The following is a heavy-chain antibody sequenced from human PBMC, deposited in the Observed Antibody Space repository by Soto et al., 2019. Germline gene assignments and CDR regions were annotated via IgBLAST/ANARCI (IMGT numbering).Heavy chain of an antibody. CDR3: ATGHTRYSSGWTFDY. V-gene: IGHV1-24*01. Sequence: ASVKVSCKVSGYTLTELSMHLVRLAPGKGLEWMGGFDPEDGETIYAQKFQGRVTMTEDTSTDTAYMELSSLRSEDTAVYYCATGHTRYSSGWTFDYWGQGTLVTVSS. CDR2: FDPEDGET. CDR1: GYTLTELS. D-gene: IGHD6-19*01. J-gene: IGHJ4*02.